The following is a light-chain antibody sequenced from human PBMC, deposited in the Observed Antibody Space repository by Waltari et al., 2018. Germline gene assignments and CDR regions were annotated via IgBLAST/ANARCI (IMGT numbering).Light chain of an antibody. CDR3: ALYMGSGIWV. CDR2: QAN. J-gene: IGLJ3*02. V-gene: IGLV8-61*01. Sequence: QTVVTQEPSLSVSPGGTVTLTCALSSGSLSTTSYATWYQQTPGKDPRTLVYQANARASGVPDRFSGSILGNAAALTITGAQADDESDYYCALYMGSGIWVFGGGTRLTVL. CDR1: SGSLSTTSY.